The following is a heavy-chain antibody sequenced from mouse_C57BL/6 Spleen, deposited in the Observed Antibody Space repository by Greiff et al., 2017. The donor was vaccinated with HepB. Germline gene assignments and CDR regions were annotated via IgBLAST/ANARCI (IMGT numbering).Heavy chain of an antibody. V-gene: IGHV1-69*01. Sequence: VQLQQPGAELVMPGASVKLSCKASGYTFTSYWMHWVKQRPGQGLEWIGEIDPSDSYTNYNQKFKGKSTLTVDKSSSTAYMQLSSLTSEDSAVYYCARFYDGYPWYFDVWGTGTTVTVSS. J-gene: IGHJ1*03. CDR3: ARFYDGYPWYFDV. CDR2: IDPSDSYT. CDR1: GYTFTSYW. D-gene: IGHD2-3*01.